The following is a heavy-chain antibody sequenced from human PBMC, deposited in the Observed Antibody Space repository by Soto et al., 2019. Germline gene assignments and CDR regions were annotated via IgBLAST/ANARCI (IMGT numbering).Heavy chain of an antibody. CDR1: GDSVSSSSVT. Sequence: PSQTLSLTCAISGDSVSSSSVTWNWIRQSPSRGLEWLGRAYYRSKWYNDYAESVKSRITINPDTSKNQFSLKLSSVTAADTAVYYCARAMTTVTTFDYWGQGTLVTVSS. V-gene: IGHV6-1*01. CDR2: AYYRSKWYN. D-gene: IGHD4-17*01. CDR3: ARAMTTVTTFDY. J-gene: IGHJ4*02.